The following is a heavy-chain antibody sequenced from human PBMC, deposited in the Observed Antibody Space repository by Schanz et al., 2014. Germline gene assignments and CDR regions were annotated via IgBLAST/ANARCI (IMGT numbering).Heavy chain of an antibody. CDR1: GGTFSSST. D-gene: IGHD3-9*01. V-gene: IGHV1-69*08. J-gene: IGHJ3*01. CDR2: IIPILDKT. CDR3: ARETTIITGGAFDV. Sequence: QVQLVQSGAEVKKPGSSVKVSCKASGGTFSSSTLTWVRQAPGQGLEWMGRIIPILDKTNYAQKFQGRVTMTADKSTSTVYMEVSGLRSEDTAVYYCARETTIITGGAFDVWVQGTMVTVSS.